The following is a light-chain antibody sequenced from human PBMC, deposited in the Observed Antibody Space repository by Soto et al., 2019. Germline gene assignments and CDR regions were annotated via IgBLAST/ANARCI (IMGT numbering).Light chain of an antibody. Sequence: DIVMTQSPLSLPVTPGEPASISCRSSQSLLHSDGNNYLEWYLQKPGQSPHLLIYLCSRRSSGGPDRCSGSGSGTHFILKISRVEADDVGVYYCMRTLQSAKWTCGQGPMVEIK. CDR1: QSLLHSDGNNY. V-gene: IGKV2-28*01. CDR3: MRTLQSAKWT. J-gene: IGKJ1*01. CDR2: LCS.